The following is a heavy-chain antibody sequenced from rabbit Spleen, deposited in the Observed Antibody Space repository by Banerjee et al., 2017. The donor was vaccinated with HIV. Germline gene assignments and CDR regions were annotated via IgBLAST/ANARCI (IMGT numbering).Heavy chain of an antibody. D-gene: IGHD1-1*01. V-gene: IGHV1S40*01. CDR2: IEAGSSDFT. J-gene: IGHJ3*01. CDR3: ARSTSSTFSRCHLEL. Sequence: QSLQVSGGDLLMHAASPTHISKKAGVFFISNSEMSWVRQAPGKGLEWIGCIEAGSSDFTYFASWAKGRFTISKTSSTTVTLQMTSLTAADTATYFCARSTSSTFSRCHLELWGPGPLVTVS. CDR1: GVFFISNSE.